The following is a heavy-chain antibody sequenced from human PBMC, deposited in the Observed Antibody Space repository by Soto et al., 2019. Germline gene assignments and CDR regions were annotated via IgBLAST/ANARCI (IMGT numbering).Heavy chain of an antibody. CDR3: AKVYSSSWGSCLDY. Sequence: PGEPLKISCNGSGYSFTSYWICWVRQMPGKGLEWMGIIYPGDSDTRYSPSFQGQVTISADKSISTAYLQWSSPKASDTAMYYCAKVYSSSWGSCLDYWGQGTLVTVSS. D-gene: IGHD6-13*01. J-gene: IGHJ4*02. V-gene: IGHV5-51*01. CDR1: GYSFTSYW. CDR2: IYPGDSDT.